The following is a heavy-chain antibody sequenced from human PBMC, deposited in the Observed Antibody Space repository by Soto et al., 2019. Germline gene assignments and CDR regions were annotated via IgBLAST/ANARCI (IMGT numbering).Heavy chain of an antibody. CDR3: ATGPTIVGEVITFEYYYGFDV. Sequence: VQLLESGGGLVQPGGSLRLSCAASGFIFSNSAMSWVRQPPGKGLEWVSAISTSGSRTYYADSVRGRFTISRDNSKNTLYLHVNSLRAEDTAVYYCATGPTIVGEVITFEYYYGFDVWGQGTTVTVSS. CDR2: ISTSGSRT. V-gene: IGHV3-23*01. D-gene: IGHD3-3*01. CDR1: GFIFSNSA. J-gene: IGHJ6*02.